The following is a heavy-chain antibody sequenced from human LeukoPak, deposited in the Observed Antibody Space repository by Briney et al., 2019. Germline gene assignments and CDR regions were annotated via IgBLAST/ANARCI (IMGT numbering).Heavy chain of an antibody. V-gene: IGHV4-61*02. Sequence: SETLSPTCSVSGGSISSSNYYWSWIRQPAGKGLEWIGRIHTSGSTNYNPSLKSRVTMSVDTSKNQFSLKLSSVTAADTAVYYCARDQYYYDSSGYYSFDYWGQGTLVTVSS. CDR2: IHTSGST. CDR1: GGSISSSNYY. D-gene: IGHD3-22*01. J-gene: IGHJ4*02. CDR3: ARDQYYYDSSGYYSFDY.